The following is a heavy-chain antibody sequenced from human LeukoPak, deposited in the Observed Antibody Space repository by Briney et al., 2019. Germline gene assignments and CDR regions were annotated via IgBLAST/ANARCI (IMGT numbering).Heavy chain of an antibody. CDR2: IRYDGRNK. J-gene: IGHJ4*02. Sequence: GGSLRLSCAASGFTFSSYGMHWVRQAPGKGLEWVTFIRYDGRNKDYADSVRGRFTVSRDNSKNTLYLQMNSLRTEDTAVYYCAKGPITDYWGQGTLVTVSS. CDR3: AKGPITDY. D-gene: IGHD1-14*01. CDR1: GFTFSSYG. V-gene: IGHV3-30*02.